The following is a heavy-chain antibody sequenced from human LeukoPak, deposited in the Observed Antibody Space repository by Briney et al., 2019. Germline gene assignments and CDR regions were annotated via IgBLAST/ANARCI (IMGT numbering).Heavy chain of an antibody. D-gene: IGHD2-15*01. J-gene: IGHJ4*02. CDR1: GFTFSSYS. Sequence: PGGSLRLSCAASGFTFSSYSMNWVRQAPGKGLEWVSYISSSSSTIYYADSVKGRFTISRDNAKNSLYLQMNSLRAEDTAVYYCARDSSWWDDCSGGSCLLPPVDYWGQGTLVTVSS. V-gene: IGHV3-48*01. CDR2: ISSSSSTI. CDR3: ARDSSWWDDCSGGSCLLPPVDY.